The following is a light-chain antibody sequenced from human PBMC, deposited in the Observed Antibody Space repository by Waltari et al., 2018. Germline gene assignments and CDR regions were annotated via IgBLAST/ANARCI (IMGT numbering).Light chain of an antibody. CDR2: RTG. CDR1: SSNIGSNV. Sequence: QSVLTQPPSAAGSPGQRVTIFCSGSSSNIGSNVVNWYQQFPGKAPKLLIYRTGQRPSGVPDRFPGSKAGTSAALAIRGLHPEDEAGYYCAAWDDSPRCHWVFGGGTKVTVL. CDR3: AAWDDSPRCHWV. V-gene: IGLV1-44*01. J-gene: IGLJ3*02.